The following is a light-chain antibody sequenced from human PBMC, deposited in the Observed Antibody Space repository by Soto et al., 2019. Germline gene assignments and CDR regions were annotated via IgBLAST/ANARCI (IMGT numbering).Light chain of an antibody. J-gene: IGKJ2*01. Sequence: DIQMTQSPSTLSASVGDRVTITCRASQSISSYLAWYQQKPGKAPKFLIYDASNLESGVPSRFSGSGSGTEFTLTISSLQPDDFATYYCQQYDSYSHTFGQGTKLEIK. CDR1: QSISSY. CDR3: QQYDSYSHT. V-gene: IGKV1-5*01. CDR2: DAS.